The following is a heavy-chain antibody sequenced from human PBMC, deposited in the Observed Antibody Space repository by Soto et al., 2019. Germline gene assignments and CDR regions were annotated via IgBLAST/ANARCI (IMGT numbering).Heavy chain of an antibody. Sequence: GGSLGLSCAAPGFTFSRYGMHWVRQAPGKGLEWVAVISNDGSNKYYAESAKGRFTISRDNSKNTLYLQMNSLRTEDTAVYYCAKSPQWVAKGGMDVWGQGTTVTVSS. CDR3: AKSPQWVAKGGMDV. CDR1: GFTFSRYG. D-gene: IGHD1-26*01. CDR2: ISNDGSNK. J-gene: IGHJ6*02. V-gene: IGHV3-30*18.